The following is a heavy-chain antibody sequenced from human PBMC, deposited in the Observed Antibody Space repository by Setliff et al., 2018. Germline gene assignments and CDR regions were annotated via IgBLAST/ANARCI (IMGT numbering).Heavy chain of an antibody. V-gene: IGHV4-38-2*01. D-gene: IGHD3-16*01. CDR3: ARMSGFMYMDV. CDR2: IHHSGKA. CDR1: GFSISSGYY. J-gene: IGHJ6*03. Sequence: PSETLSLTCAVSGFSISSGYYWGWIRQPPGKGLEWIVNIHHSGKAYHNPSLKSRVTMSVDTSKNHVSLKLSSVTAADTAVYYCARMSGFMYMDVWGKGTPVTVSS.